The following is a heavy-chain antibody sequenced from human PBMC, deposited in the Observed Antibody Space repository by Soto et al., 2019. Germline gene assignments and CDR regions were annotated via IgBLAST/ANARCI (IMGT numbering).Heavy chain of an antibody. CDR1: GYTFTSYG. J-gene: IGHJ6*02. V-gene: IGHV1-18*04. CDR3: AREILSPDFYFHGMDV. Sequence: QGQLVQSGAEVKKPGASVKVSCKASGYTFTSYGISWVRQAPGQGLEWMGWISAKKGNTKYAQKLQGRVTMTTDTSPSTAYMELRSLRSDDTAVYYCAREILSPDFYFHGMDVWGQGTTVTVSS. CDR2: ISAKKGNT. D-gene: IGHD2-15*01.